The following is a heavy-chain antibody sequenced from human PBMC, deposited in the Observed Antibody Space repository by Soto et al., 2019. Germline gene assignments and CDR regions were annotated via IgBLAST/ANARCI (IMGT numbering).Heavy chain of an antibody. CDR2: IYWDDDK. CDR3: ARRETRKGMDV. J-gene: IGHJ6*02. V-gene: IGHV2-5*02. Sequence: VYSPSIVNPTKTLTLSCGFSGFSLSMSGVGFGWIRQPPGKALEWLALIYWDDDKRYSPSLKSRLTITKDTSKNQVVLTMTNMDPVDTATYYCARRETRKGMDVWGQGT. CDR1: GFSLSMSGVG.